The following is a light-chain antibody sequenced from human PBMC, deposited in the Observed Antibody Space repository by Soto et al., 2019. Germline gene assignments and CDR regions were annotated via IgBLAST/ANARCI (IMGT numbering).Light chain of an antibody. V-gene: IGKV1-5*03. CDR3: QQYSIFSLT. CDR1: QSISSW. J-gene: IGKJ4*02. CDR2: KAS. Sequence: DIQMTQSPSTLSASVGDRVTITCRASQSISSWLAWYQQKQGKAPKLLIYKASSLESGVPSRFGGSGSGTEFPLTISSLQPDDFATYYCQQYSIFSLTFGGGTKVEIK.